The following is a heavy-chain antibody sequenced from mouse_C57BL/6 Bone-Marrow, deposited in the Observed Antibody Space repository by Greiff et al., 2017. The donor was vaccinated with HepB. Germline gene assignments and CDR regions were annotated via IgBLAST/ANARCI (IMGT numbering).Heavy chain of an antibody. J-gene: IGHJ3*01. V-gene: IGHV14-4*01. Sequence: VQLQQSGAELVRPGASVKLSCTASGFNIKDDYMHWVKQRPEQGLEWIGWIDPENGDTEYASKFQGKATITADTSSNTAYLQLSSLTSEDTAVYYCTRRYYGSTFAYWGQGTLVTVSA. CDR3: TRRYYGSTFAY. CDR2: IDPENGDT. D-gene: IGHD1-1*01. CDR1: GFNIKDDY.